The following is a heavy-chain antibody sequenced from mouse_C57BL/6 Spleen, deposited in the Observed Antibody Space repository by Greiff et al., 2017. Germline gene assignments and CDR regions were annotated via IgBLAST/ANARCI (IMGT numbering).Heavy chain of an antibody. D-gene: IGHD2-14*01. CDR1: GFTFSNYW. V-gene: IGHV6-3*01. CDR2: IRLKSDNYAT. Sequence: DVKLVESGGGLVQPGGSMKLSCVASGFTFSNYWMNWVRQSPEKGLEWVAQIRLKSDNYATHYAESVKGRFTISSDDSKSSVYLQMNNLRAEDTGIYYCTGNRNPFFAYWGQGTLVTVSA. J-gene: IGHJ3*01. CDR3: TGNRNPFFAY.